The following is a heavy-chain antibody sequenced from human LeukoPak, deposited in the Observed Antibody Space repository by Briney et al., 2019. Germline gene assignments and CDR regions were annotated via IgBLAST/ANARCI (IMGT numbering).Heavy chain of an antibody. CDR2: IIPIFGIA. V-gene: IGHV1-69*04. CDR1: GGTFSSYA. CDR3: ASVSINGPTTDYYYYGMDV. D-gene: IGHD2/OR15-2a*01. J-gene: IGHJ6*02. Sequence: GASVKVSCKASGGTFSSYAISWVRQAPGQGLEWMGRIIPIFGIANYAQKFQGRVTITADKSTSTDYMELSSLRSEDTAVYYCASVSINGPTTDYYYYGMDVWGQGTTVTVSS.